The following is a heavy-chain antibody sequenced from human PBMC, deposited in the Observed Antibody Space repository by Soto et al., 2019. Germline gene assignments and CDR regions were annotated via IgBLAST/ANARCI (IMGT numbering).Heavy chain of an antibody. CDR2: ISGYNGDT. D-gene: IGHD2-8*01. J-gene: IGHJ6*02. Sequence: ASVKVSCKASGYTFTRYGISWERQAPGQGLEWMGWISGYNGDTNYAQKFQGRVSMTIDTSTTTAYMELRSLTSDDTAVYYCAKNGQPPYYYYGLDVWGQGTTVTVSS. CDR1: GYTFTRYG. CDR3: AKNGQPPYYYYGLDV. V-gene: IGHV1-18*01.